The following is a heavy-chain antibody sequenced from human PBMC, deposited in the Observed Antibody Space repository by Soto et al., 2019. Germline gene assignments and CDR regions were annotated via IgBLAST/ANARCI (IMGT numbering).Heavy chain of an antibody. D-gene: IGHD3-10*01. Sequence: SVKVSCKASGGTFSSYAISWVRQAPGQGLEWMGGIIPIFGTANYAQKFQGRVTITADESTSTAYMELSSLRSEDTAVYYCARPRLDPSWAFRGEYYYYYGMDVWGQGTTVTVSS. V-gene: IGHV1-69*13. J-gene: IGHJ6*02. CDR1: GGTFSSYA. CDR3: ARPRLDPSWAFRGEYYYYYGMDV. CDR2: IIPIFGTA.